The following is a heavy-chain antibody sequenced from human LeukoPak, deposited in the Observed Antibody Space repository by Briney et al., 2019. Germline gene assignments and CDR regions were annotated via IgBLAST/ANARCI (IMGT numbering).Heavy chain of an antibody. CDR1: GFTLSSYN. J-gene: IGHJ4*02. D-gene: IGHD6-13*01. V-gene: IGHV3-21*01. CDR2: ISWRSSDI. CDR3: ARGQLSAAAGYYFDY. Sequence: GGSLRLSCVASGFTLSSYNMKWVRQAPGKRLEWVSSISWRSSDIEYADSVKGRFTISRDIDKKSLYLQMNSLRVEDTAVYYCARGQLSAAAGYYFDYWGQGTLVTVSS.